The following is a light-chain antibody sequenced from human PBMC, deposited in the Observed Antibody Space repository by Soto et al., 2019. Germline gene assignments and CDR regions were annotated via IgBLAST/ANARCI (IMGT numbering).Light chain of an antibody. V-gene: IGLV8-61*01. J-gene: IGLJ2*01. CDR2: STN. CDR3: VLYMGSGISV. Sequence: QTVVTQEPSFSVSPGRTVTLTCGLSSGSVSTSYYPSWYQQTPGQAPRTLIYSTNTRSSGVPGRFSGSILGNKAALTITGAQADDESDYYCVLYMGSGISVFGGGTKVTVL. CDR1: SGSVSTSYY.